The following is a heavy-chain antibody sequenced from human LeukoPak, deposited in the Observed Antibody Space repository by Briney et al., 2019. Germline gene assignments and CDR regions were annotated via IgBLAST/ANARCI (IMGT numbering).Heavy chain of an antibody. V-gene: IGHV4-59*01. CDR2: IYYSGST. CDR3: ARGTIGFGSSLFDY. D-gene: IGHD2-2*01. CDR1: GGSISSYY. J-gene: IGHJ4*02. Sequence: SETLSLTCTVSGGSISSYYWSWIRQPPGKGLEWRGYIYYSGSTNYNPSLKSRVTISVDTSKNQFSLKLSSVTAADTAVYYCARGTIGFGSSLFDYWGQGTLVTVFS.